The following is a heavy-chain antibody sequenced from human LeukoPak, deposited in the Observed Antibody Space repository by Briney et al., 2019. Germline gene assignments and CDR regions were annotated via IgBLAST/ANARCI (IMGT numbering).Heavy chain of an antibody. CDR2: INPNSGGT. D-gene: IGHD3-22*01. CDR1: GYTFTSYD. Sequence: GASVKISCKASGYTFTSYDINWVRQATGQGLEWMGWINPNSGGTNYAQKFQGRVTMTRDTSISTAYMELSRLRSDDTAVYYCARVLQPYYDSSGYNNWFDPWGQGTLVTVSS. J-gene: IGHJ5*02. CDR3: ARVLQPYYDSSGYNNWFDP. V-gene: IGHV1-2*02.